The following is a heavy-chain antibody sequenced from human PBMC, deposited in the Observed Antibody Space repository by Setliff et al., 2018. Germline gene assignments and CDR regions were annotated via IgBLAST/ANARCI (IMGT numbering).Heavy chain of an antibody. V-gene: IGHV4-61*09. Sequence: PSETLSLTCTVSDDSISGRRYYWGWFRQPAGKELEWTGQIYTSWSTNYNPSLKSRVTISLDTSKNQFSLSLTSVTAADTAVYYCARMSGFQYIDVWGKGTTVTVSS. CDR1: DDSISGRRYY. J-gene: IGHJ6*03. D-gene: IGHD3-3*01. CDR3: ARMSGFQYIDV. CDR2: IYTSWST.